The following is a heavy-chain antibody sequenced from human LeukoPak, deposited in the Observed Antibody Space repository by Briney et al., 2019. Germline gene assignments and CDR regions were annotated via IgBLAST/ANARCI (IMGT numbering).Heavy chain of an antibody. CDR2: ISSRSSYI. D-gene: IGHD3-22*01. CDR1: GFTFSSYS. Sequence: PGGSLRLSCAASGFTFSSYSMNWVRQAPGKGLEWVSSISSRSSYIYYADSVKGRFTISRDNAKNSLYLQMNSLRAEDTAVYYCARDQFLAGLVYYDSSGYYRDWGQGTLVTVSS. CDR3: ARDQFLAGLVYYDSSGYYRD. J-gene: IGHJ4*02. V-gene: IGHV3-21*01.